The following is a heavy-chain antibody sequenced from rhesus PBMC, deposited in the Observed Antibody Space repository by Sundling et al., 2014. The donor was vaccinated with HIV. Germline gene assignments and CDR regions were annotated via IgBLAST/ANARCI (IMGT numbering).Heavy chain of an antibody. J-gene: IGHJ6*01. V-gene: IGHV3S42*01. D-gene: IGHD4-29*01. CDR1: GFTFSSYG. Sequence: EVQLVETGGGLVQPGGSLKLSCAASGFTFSSYGMSWVRQAPGKGLEWVSTINSGGGSTYYADSVKGRFTISRDNSKNTLSLQMNSLRAEDTAVYYCAKDYVSVGYGSNYGLDSWGQGVVVTVSS. CDR3: AKDYVSVGYGSNYGLDS. CDR2: INSGGGST.